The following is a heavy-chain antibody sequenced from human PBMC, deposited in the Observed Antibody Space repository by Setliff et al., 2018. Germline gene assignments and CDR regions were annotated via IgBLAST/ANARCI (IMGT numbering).Heavy chain of an antibody. J-gene: IGHJ4*02. CDR1: GFIFSNYG. D-gene: IGHD2-15*01. V-gene: IGHV3-30*02. CDR3: AKSRCGGSCYSDDY. CDR2: VRLDGSKE. Sequence: PGGSLRLSCGASGFIFSNYGMHWVRQAPGKGLEWVTFVRLDGSKEYYADSVKGRFTISRDNSKNTLYLQMDSLRAEDTAVYYCAKSRCGGSCYSDDYWGQGTLVTVSS.